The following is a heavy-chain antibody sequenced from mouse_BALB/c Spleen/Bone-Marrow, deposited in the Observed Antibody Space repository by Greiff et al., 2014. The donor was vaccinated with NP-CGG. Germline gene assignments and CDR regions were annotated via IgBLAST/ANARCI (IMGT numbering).Heavy chain of an antibody. CDR3: ARSGERYGAMDY. Sequence: DVQLVESGGGLVKPGGSMKLSCEASGFTFSDFYMFWFRQTPEKRLEWVATISNGGTYTYYPDSVKGRFTISRDNAKNNLYLQMSSLKSEDTAMYYCARSGERYGAMDYWGQGTSVTVTS. CDR2: ISNGGTYT. V-gene: IGHV5-4*02. D-gene: IGHD1-1*02. J-gene: IGHJ4*01. CDR1: GFTFSDFY.